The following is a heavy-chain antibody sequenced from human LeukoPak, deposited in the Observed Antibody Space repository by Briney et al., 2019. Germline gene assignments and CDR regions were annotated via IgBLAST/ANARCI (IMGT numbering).Heavy chain of an antibody. J-gene: IGHJ4*02. CDR2: TWYDGSNK. CDR1: GFTFSSYG. CDR3: ARDYYDSSGIIDY. Sequence: GRSLRLSCAASGFTFSSYGMHWVRQAPGKGLEWVAVTWYDGSNKYYADSVKGRFTISRDNSKNTLYLQMNSLRAEDTAVYYCARDYYDSSGIIDYWGQGTLVTVSS. D-gene: IGHD3-22*01. V-gene: IGHV3-33*01.